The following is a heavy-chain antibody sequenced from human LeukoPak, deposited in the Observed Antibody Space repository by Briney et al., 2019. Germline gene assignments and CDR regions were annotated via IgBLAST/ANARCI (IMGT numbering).Heavy chain of an antibody. CDR2: IYYSGST. Sequence: LSLTCTVSGGSISSGGYYWSWIRQHPGKGLEWIGYIYYSGSTYYNPSLKSRVTISVDTSKNQFSLKLSSVTAADTAVYYCAREIRIAAVSWFDPWGQGTLVTVSS. V-gene: IGHV4-31*03. J-gene: IGHJ5*02. CDR1: GGSISSGGYY. CDR3: AREIRIAAVSWFDP. D-gene: IGHD6-13*01.